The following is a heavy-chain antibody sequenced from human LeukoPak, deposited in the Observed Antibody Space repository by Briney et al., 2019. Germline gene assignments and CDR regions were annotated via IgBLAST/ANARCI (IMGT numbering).Heavy chain of an antibody. CDR3: ARDGPSYYYDSSGYLYYFDY. Sequence: GRSLRLSCAASGFTFSSYSMNWVRQAPGKGLEWVSSISSSSSYIYYADSVKGRFTISRDNAKNSLYLQMNSLRAEDTAVYYCARDGPSYYYDSSGYLYYFDYWGQGTLVTVSS. J-gene: IGHJ4*02. CDR1: GFTFSSYS. CDR2: ISSSSSYI. D-gene: IGHD3-22*01. V-gene: IGHV3-21*01.